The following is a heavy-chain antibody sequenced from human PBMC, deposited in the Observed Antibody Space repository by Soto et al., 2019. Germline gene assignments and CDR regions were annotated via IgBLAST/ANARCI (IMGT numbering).Heavy chain of an antibody. CDR3: ARDGYCSGGSCFYFDY. D-gene: IGHD2-15*01. CDR2: IIPIFGTA. J-gene: IGHJ4*02. CDR1: GGTFSSYA. Sequence: QVQLVQSGAEVKKPGSSVKVSCKASGGTFSSYAISWVRQAPGQGLEWMGGIIPIFGTANYAQKFQGRVTITADESTSTAHMELSSLRSEDTAVYYCARDGYCSGGSCFYFDYWGQGTLVTVSS. V-gene: IGHV1-69*01.